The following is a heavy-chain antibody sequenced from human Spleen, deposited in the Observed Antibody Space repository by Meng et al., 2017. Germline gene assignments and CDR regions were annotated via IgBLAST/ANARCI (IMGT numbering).Heavy chain of an antibody. CDR1: GFIFSSYL. Sequence: GESLKISCAASGFIFSSYLMAWVRQAPGKGLEWVANIRKDGSDIYDVDSVKGRFTISRDNAKNSLYLQMNSLRAEDTAVYYCARAPGYYDSSGYYEGVYWGQGTLVTVSS. V-gene: IGHV3-7*01. CDR2: IRKDGSDI. D-gene: IGHD3-22*01. CDR3: ARAPGYYDSSGYYEGVY. J-gene: IGHJ4*02.